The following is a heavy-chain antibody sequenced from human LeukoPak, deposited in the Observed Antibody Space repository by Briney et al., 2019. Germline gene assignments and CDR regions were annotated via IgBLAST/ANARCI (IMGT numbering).Heavy chain of an antibody. CDR1: GFTVSSNY. CDR2: IYSGGST. Sequence: PGGSLRLFCAASGFTVSSNYMSWVRQAPGKGLEWVSVIYSGGSTYYADSVKGRFTISRDNSKNTLYLQMNSLRAEDTAVYYCASASGSPWNFDYWGQGTLVTVSS. V-gene: IGHV3-66*02. D-gene: IGHD1-26*01. CDR3: ASASGSPWNFDY. J-gene: IGHJ4*02.